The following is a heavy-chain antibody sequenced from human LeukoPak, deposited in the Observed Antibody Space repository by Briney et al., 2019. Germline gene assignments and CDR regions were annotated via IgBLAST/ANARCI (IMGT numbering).Heavy chain of an antibody. CDR2: IYVDGRT. V-gene: IGHV4-39*01. CDR1: GDSIGSSHYY. CDR3: ARRSHCTGGSRPSV. Sequence: SETLSLTCTISGDSIGSSHYYWVWIRQRPGKGLEWVGSIYVDGRTYYNEALKSRVTIFSDTTKVQLYLRLSSVTTTDTAIYYCARRSHCTGGSRPSVWGQGTTVTVSS. D-gene: IGHD2-8*02. J-gene: IGHJ6*02.